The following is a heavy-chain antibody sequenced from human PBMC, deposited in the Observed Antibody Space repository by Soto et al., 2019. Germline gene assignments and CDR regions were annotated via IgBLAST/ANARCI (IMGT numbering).Heavy chain of an antibody. Sequence: GASVKVSCEASGYTFTRYYRHWVRQAPGQGLEWMGIINPRGGSTTYAQKFQGRVTLTSDTSTSTAYMELSRLRSEDTAVYFCARDSIVARYYFDYWGQGTPVTVSS. CDR3: ARDSIVARYYFDY. V-gene: IGHV1-46*01. CDR1: GYTFTRYY. D-gene: IGHD6-6*01. CDR2: INPRGGST. J-gene: IGHJ4*02.